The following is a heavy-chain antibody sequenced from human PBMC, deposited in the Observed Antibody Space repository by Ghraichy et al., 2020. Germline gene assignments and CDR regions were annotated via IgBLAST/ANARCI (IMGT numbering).Heavy chain of an antibody. CDR2: ISYSGTT. CDR3: ARRCPGISCQRGAFDF. J-gene: IGHJ3*01. CDR1: GGSLRSNDYY. V-gene: IGHV4-39*01. Sequence: SQTISLTCTVSGGSLRSNDYYWAWVRQAPGKGLEWIGSISYSGTTFYNPSLRSRVTKSVDTSKSQFALNLHPVTATDTAIYYCARRCPGISCQRGAFDFWGQGTMVTVSS. D-gene: IGHD2-2*01.